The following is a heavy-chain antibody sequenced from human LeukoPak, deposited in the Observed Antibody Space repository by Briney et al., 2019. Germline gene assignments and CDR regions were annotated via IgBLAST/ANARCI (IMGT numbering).Heavy chain of an antibody. D-gene: IGHD3-10*01. Sequence: GESLKISCQGSGYRFTTYWIGWVRQMPGKGLEWMGIIYPGDSDTRYSPSVQGQVTISADKSISTAYLQWSSLKASDTAMYYCARHLSGGYYNYWGQGTLVTVSS. CDR1: GYRFTTYW. CDR2: IYPGDSDT. J-gene: IGHJ4*02. V-gene: IGHV5-51*01. CDR3: ARHLSGGYYNY.